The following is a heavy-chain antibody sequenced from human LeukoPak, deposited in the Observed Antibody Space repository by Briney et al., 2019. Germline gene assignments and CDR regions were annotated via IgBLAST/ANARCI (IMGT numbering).Heavy chain of an antibody. J-gene: IGHJ4*02. Sequence: PSETLSLTCTVSGGSISSSSYYWGWIRQPPGKGLEWIGSIYYSGSTYYNPSLKSRVTISVDTSKNQFSLKLSSVTAADTAVYYRARHPLTTVDYFDYWGQGTLVTISS. CDR2: IYYSGST. CDR1: GGSISSSSYY. CDR3: ARHPLTTVDYFDY. D-gene: IGHD4-23*01. V-gene: IGHV4-39*01.